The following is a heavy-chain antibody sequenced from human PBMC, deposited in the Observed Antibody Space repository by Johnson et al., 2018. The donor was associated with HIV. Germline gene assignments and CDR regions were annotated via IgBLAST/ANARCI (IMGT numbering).Heavy chain of an antibody. D-gene: IGHD1-26*01. CDR2: IRYDGSNK. J-gene: IGHJ3*01. CDR3: AKDLVWNSGSYWDAFDV. Sequence: QMQLVESGGGVVQPGGSLRLSCAASGFTLRSYGMHWVRQAPGKGLEWVTFIRYDGSNKYYADSVKGRFTVSIDNSKNTLYLHMNSLKPEDTAVYYCAKDLVWNSGSYWDAFDVWGQGTKVTVSS. CDR1: GFTLRSYG. V-gene: IGHV3-30*02.